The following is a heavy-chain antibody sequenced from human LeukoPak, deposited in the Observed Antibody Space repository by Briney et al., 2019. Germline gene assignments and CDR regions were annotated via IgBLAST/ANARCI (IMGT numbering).Heavy chain of an antibody. CDR1: GFNFRNSD. J-gene: IGHJ4*02. CDR2: ISYDGSNK. CDR3: ATGYYDSSGLGY. V-gene: IGHV3-30*19. Sequence: GGSLRLSCAASGFNFRNSDMHRVRQAPGKGLEWVAVISYDGSNKYYADSVKGRFTISRDNSKNTLYLQMNSLRAEDTAVYYCATGYYDSSGLGYWGQGTLVTVSS. D-gene: IGHD3-22*01.